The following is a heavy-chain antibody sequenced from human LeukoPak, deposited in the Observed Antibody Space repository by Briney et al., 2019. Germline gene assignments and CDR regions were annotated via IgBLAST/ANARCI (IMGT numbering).Heavy chain of an antibody. CDR3: ASRKQQLVRSVHSFDY. CDR1: GYTFTGYY. V-gene: IGHV1-2*02. Sequence: GASVTVSCKASGYTFTGYYMNWVRQAPGQGLEWMGWINPNSGGTNYAQKFQGRVTMTGDTSISTAYMELSSLRSDDTAVYYCASRKQQLVRSVHSFDYWGQGTLVTVSS. CDR2: INPNSGGT. J-gene: IGHJ4*02. D-gene: IGHD6-13*01.